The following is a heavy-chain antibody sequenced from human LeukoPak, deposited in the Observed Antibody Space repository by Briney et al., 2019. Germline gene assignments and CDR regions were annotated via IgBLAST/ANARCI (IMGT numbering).Heavy chain of an antibody. Sequence: SETLSLTCTVSGGSISSYYWSWIRQPPGKGLEWIGFIFYSGTTNYNPSLKSRVTISVDTSKNQFSLKLSSVTAADTAVYYCARGGWNMFDYWGQGNLVTVSS. CDR2: IFYSGTT. CDR1: GGSISSYY. V-gene: IGHV4-59*01. J-gene: IGHJ4*02. D-gene: IGHD2/OR15-2a*01. CDR3: ARGGWNMFDY.